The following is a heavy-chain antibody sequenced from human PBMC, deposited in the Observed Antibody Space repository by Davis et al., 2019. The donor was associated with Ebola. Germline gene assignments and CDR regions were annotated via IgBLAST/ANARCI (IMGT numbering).Heavy chain of an antibody. CDR3: ARRAYCSSTSCPVGDAFDI. Sequence: GESLKISCAASGFTFSSYSMNWVRQAPGKGLEWVSYISSSSSTIYCADSVKGRFTISRDNAKNSLYLQMNSLRDEDTAVYYCARRAYCSSTSCPVGDAFDIWGQGTMVTVSS. J-gene: IGHJ3*02. CDR1: GFTFSSYS. D-gene: IGHD2-2*01. CDR2: ISSSSSTI. V-gene: IGHV3-48*02.